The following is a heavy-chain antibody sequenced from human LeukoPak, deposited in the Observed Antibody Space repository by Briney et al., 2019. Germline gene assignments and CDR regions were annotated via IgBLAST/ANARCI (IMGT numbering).Heavy chain of an antibody. CDR3: ARNHPAADVGAFDI. J-gene: IGHJ3*02. CDR1: GGSISSGGYS. CDR2: IYHSGST. Sequence: SQTLSLTCAVSGGSISSGGYSWSWIRQPPGKGLEWIGYIYHSGSTYYNPSLKSRVTISVDRSKNQFSLKLSSVTAADTAVYYCARNHPAADVGAFDIWGQGTMVTVSS. D-gene: IGHD6-13*01. V-gene: IGHV4-30-2*01.